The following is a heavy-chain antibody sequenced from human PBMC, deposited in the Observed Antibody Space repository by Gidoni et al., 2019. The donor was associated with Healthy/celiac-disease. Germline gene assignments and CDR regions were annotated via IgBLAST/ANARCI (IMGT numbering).Heavy chain of an antibody. D-gene: IGHD1-26*01. V-gene: IGHV3-9*01. Sequence: EVQLVESGGGLVQPGRSLRLSCAASGFTFDDYAMTWVRQAPGKGLEWVSGISWNSGSIGYADSVKGRFTISRDNAKNSLYLQMNSLRAEDTALYYCAKDMGVEWELRDYYYYGMDVWGQGTTVTVSS. CDR3: AKDMGVEWELRDYYYYGMDV. CDR2: ISWNSGSI. CDR1: GFTFDDYA. J-gene: IGHJ6*02.